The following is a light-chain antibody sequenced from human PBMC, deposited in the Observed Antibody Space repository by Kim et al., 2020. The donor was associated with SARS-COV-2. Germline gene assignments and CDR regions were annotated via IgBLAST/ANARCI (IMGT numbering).Light chain of an antibody. CDR3: QQYGSSPIK. CDR2: GAS. V-gene: IGKV3-20*01. Sequence: EIVLTQSPATLSLSPGERATLSCRASQSVSSSYLAWYQQKPGQAPRLLIYGASSRATGIPDRFSGSGSGTDFTLTISRLEPEDFAVYYCQQYGSSPIKIGGGTKVDIK. J-gene: IGKJ4*01. CDR1: QSVSSSY.